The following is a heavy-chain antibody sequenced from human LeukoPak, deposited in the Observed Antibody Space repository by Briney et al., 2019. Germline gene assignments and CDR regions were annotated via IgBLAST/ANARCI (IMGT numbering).Heavy chain of an antibody. CDR1: GYTFTNYD. V-gene: IGHV1-8*01. CDR3: ARDQDIVVVVAALRQREMGGFDP. J-gene: IGHJ5*02. CDR2: MNPKRGNT. D-gene: IGHD2-15*01. Sequence: ASVKVSCKASGYTFTNYDINWVRQATGQGPEWMGWMNPKRGNTGYAQKFQGRVTMTRNTSISTAYMELSSLRSGDTAVYYCARDQDIVVVVAALRQREMGGFDPWGQGTLVTVSS.